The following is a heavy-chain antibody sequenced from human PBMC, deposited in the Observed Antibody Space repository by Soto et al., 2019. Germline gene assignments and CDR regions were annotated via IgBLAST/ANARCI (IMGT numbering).Heavy chain of an antibody. CDR2: IHYSGKI. J-gene: IGHJ5*01. V-gene: IGHV4-59*01. D-gene: IGHD5-12*01. CDR3: WRGIGWLPDS. Sequence: QVQLQESGPGLVKPSETLSLTCTVSGVSISGFYWNWIRQPPGKGLEWIGNIHYSGKIEYNPSLLSRLTISLDTSKKQMSLNLRSVTAADTAVYDCWRGIGWLPDSWGQGTLVTVSS. CDR1: GVSISGFY.